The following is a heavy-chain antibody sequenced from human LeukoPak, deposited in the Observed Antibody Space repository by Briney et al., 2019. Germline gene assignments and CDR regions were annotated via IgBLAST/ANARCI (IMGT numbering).Heavy chain of an antibody. J-gene: IGHJ4*02. CDR3: AKDSSITYYYGSGEIDY. CDR2: ISYDGSNK. V-gene: IGHV3-30*18. CDR1: GFTFSSYG. Sequence: PGRSLRLSCAASGFTFSSYGMHWVRQAPGKGLEWVAVISYDGSNKYYADSVKGRFTISRDNSKNTLYLQMNSLRAEDTAVYYCAKDSSITYYYGSGEIDYWGQGTLVTVSS. D-gene: IGHD3-10*01.